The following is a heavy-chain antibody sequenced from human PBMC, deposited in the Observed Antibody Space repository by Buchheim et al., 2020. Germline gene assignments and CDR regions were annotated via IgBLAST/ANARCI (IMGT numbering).Heavy chain of an antibody. J-gene: IGHJ5*02. CDR3: ARGIGYCSGGSCYRWFDP. CDR2: ISSSSSTI. CDR1: GFTFSSYS. D-gene: IGHD2-15*01. V-gene: IGHV3-48*01. Sequence: EVQLVESGGGLVQPGGSLRLSCAASGFTFSSYSMNWVRQAPGKGLEWVSYISSSSSTIYYADSVKDRFTISRDNAKNSLYLQMNSLRAEDTAVYYCARGIGYCSGGSCYRWFDPWGQGTL.